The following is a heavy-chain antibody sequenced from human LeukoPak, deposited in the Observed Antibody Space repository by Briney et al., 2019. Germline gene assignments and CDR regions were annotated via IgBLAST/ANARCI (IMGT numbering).Heavy chain of an antibody. CDR2: IIPILGIA. J-gene: IGHJ4*02. CDR3: ARDFYCGGDCYLPFDY. Sequence: PVKVSCKASGGTFSSYTISWVRQAPGQGLEWMGRIIPILGIANYAQKFQGRVTITADKSTSTAYMELSSLRSEDTAVYYCARDFYCGGDCYLPFDYWGQGTLVTVSS. V-gene: IGHV1-69*04. D-gene: IGHD2-21*01. CDR1: GGTFSSYT.